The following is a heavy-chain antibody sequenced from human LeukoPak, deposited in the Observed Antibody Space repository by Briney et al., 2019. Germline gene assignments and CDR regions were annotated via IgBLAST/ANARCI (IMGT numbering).Heavy chain of an antibody. J-gene: IGHJ6*02. CDR1: GYTFTSYG. CDR2: ISAYNGNT. D-gene: IGHD1-26*01. CDR3: ARELVGATYNYYYGMDV. Sequence: ASVKVSCKASGYTFTSYGISWVRQAPGQGLEWMGWISAYNGNTNYAQKLQGRVTMTTDTSTSTAYMELRSLRSDDTAVYYCARELVGATYNYYYGMDVWGQGTTVTVSS. V-gene: IGHV1-18*01.